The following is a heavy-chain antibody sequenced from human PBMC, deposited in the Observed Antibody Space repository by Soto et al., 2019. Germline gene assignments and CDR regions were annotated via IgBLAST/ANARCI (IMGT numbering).Heavy chain of an antibody. V-gene: IGHV1-69*06. CDR1: RDTFSKYA. CDR3: TRFAESSGYFDS. CDR2: IIPISDTR. Sequence: QVQLVQSGAEAKKPGSSVKVSCKASRDTFSKYALSWVRQAPGHGLEWMGGIIPISDTRNYAQKFQGRVTISAEKSTGTVYMELTSLRSEDTAVYYCTRFAESSGYFDSWGQGTLVTVSS. D-gene: IGHD3-22*01. J-gene: IGHJ4*02.